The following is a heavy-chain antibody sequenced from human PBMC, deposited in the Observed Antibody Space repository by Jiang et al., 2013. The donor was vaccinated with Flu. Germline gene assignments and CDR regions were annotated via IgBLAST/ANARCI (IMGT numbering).Heavy chain of an antibody. Sequence: VQLLESGGGVVQPGRSLRLSCAASGFTFSTYAMHWVRQAPDKGLEWVAVISDDGSNKFYADSMKGRFSISRDNSRNILYLQMNSLGPEDTAVYYCARDANYFDYWGQGNLVTVSS. CDR3: ARDANYFDY. V-gene: IGHV3-30-3*01. CDR2: ISDDGSNK. J-gene: IGHJ4*02. CDR1: GFTFSTYA.